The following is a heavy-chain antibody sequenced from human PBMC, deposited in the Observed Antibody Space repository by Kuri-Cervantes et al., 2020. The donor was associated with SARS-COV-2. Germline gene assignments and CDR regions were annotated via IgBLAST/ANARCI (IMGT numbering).Heavy chain of an antibody. CDR3: ARDVFPAYYYDSSGPTPGMW. D-gene: IGHD3-22*01. CDR2: INSDGSST. J-gene: IGHJ4*02. Sequence: GGSLRLSCAASGFTFSSYWMHWVRQAPGKGLVWVSRINSDGSSTSYADSVKGRFTISRDNAKNTLYLQMNSLRAEDTAVYYCARDVFPAYYYDSSGPTPGMWWGQGTLVTVSS. V-gene: IGHV3-74*01. CDR1: GFTFSSYW.